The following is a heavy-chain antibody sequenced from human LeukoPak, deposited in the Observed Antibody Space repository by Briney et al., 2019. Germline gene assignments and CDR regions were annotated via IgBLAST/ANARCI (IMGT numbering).Heavy chain of an antibody. D-gene: IGHD5-18*01. CDR2: INHSGST. V-gene: IGHV4-34*01. CDR3: ARGLRRGYSYGPDY. J-gene: IGHJ4*02. Sequence: SETLSLTCAVYGGSFSGYYWSWIRQPPGKGLEWIGEINHSGSTNYNPSLKSRVTISVDTSKNQFSLKLSSVTAADTAVYYCARGLRRGYSYGPDYWSQGTLVTVSS. CDR1: GGSFSGYY.